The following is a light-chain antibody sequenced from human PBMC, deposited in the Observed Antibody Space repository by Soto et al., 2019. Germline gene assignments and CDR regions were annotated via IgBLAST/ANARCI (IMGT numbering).Light chain of an antibody. V-gene: IGKV1-9*01. CDR3: QQLNSYPFT. CDR2: AAS. J-gene: IGKJ5*01. Sequence: QMTQAPSSPSASVGDSVTITCXASQGITNVLAWYQQKPGKAPKLLIYAASTLQSGVPSRFSGSGSGTEFTLTISSLQPEDFATYFCQQLNSYPFTFGQGTRLEIK. CDR1: QGITNV.